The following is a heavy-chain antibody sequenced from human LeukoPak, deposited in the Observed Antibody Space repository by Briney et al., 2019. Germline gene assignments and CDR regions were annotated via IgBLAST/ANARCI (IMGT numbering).Heavy chain of an antibody. Sequence: PGGSLRLSCAASGFTFNSYSMNWVRQAPGKGLEWVSSISSSSSSIYYADSVKGRFTISRDNAKNSLYLQMNSLRAEDTAVYYCARYNSLLRGVTTSDYWGQGTLVTVSS. V-gene: IGHV3-21*01. CDR1: GFTFNSYS. CDR2: ISSSSSSI. J-gene: IGHJ4*02. D-gene: IGHD3-10*01. CDR3: ARYNSLLRGVTTSDY.